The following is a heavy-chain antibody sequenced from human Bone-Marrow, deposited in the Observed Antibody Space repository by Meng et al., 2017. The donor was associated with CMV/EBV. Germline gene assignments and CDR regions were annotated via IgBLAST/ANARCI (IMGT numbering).Heavy chain of an antibody. CDR3: ARGITVTGFYFDY. Sequence: SQTLSLTCAIAGDSVSSNSAAWNWIRQSPSRGLEWLGRTYYRSKWYNDYAVSVKSRITINPDTSKNQFPLHLNSVTPEDTAVYYCARGITVTGFYFDYWGQGTLDTVSS. D-gene: IGHD6-19*01. CDR2: TYYRSKWYN. J-gene: IGHJ4*02. CDR1: GDSVSSNSAA. V-gene: IGHV6-1*01.